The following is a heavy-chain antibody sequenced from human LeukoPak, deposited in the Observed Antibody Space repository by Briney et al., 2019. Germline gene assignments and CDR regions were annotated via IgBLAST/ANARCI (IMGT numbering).Heavy chain of an antibody. J-gene: IGHJ4*02. Sequence: SETLSLTCTVSGDSISNGGYFWSWIRQHPGKGLEWIGYIYYTGSTTYNPSLQSRVTISVDTSKNNFSLGLNSVTAADTAVYFCARGLPGARIPYHFDSWGQGTLVVVSS. CDR3: ARGLPGARIPYHFDS. V-gene: IGHV4-31*03. D-gene: IGHD1-20*01. CDR1: GDSISNGGYF. CDR2: IYYTGST.